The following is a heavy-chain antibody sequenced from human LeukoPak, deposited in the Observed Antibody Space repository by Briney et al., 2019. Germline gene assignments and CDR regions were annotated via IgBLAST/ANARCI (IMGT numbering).Heavy chain of an antibody. Sequence: GGSLRLSCAASGFIFSSYGMHWVRQAPGKGLEWVAVISYDGGNISYTDSVKGRFTISRDNSKNTLYLQMNSLRAEDTAVYYCARVSPNTVTTLQYFDCWGQGTLVTVSS. CDR2: ISYDGGNI. V-gene: IGHV3-30*03. CDR3: ARVSPNTVTTLQYFDC. J-gene: IGHJ4*02. D-gene: IGHD4-17*01. CDR1: GFIFSSYG.